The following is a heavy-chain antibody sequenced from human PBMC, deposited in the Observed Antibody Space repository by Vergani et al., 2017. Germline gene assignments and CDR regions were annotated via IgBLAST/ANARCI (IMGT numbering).Heavy chain of an antibody. CDR3: ASSLVEMATIEGPFDY. D-gene: IGHD5-24*01. V-gene: IGHV4-39*01. CDR2: IYYSGST. J-gene: IGHJ4*02. Sequence: QLQLPESGPGLVKPSETLSLTCTVSGGSISSSSYYWGWIRQPPGKGLEWIGSIYYSGSTYYNPSLKSRVTISVDTSKNQFSLKLSSVTAADTAVYYCASSLVEMATIEGPFDYWGQGTLVTVSS. CDR1: GGSISSSSYY.